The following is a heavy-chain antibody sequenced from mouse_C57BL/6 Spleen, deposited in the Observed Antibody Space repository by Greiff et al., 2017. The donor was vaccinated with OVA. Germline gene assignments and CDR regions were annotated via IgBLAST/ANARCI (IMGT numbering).Heavy chain of an antibody. J-gene: IGHJ2*01. Sequence: VHVKQPGAELVRPGASVKLSCTASGFDIKDDYMHWVKQRPEQGLAWIGWIDPDNGDTEYASKFQGTATITADTPSNTAYLQLSSLTSADTAVYYCTIASSGTDDWGQGTTLTVSS. CDR1: GFDIKDDY. CDR2: IDPDNGDT. CDR3: TIASSGTDD. V-gene: IGHV14-4*01. D-gene: IGHD3-2*02.